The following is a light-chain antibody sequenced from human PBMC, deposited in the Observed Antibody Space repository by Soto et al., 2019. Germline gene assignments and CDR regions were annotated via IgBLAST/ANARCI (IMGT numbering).Light chain of an antibody. CDR3: QQRYSSWA. Sequence: EIVLTQSPATLSLSPGERATLSCRASQSVSSFLAWYQQQPGQAPRLLIYNASNRATGIPARFSGSGSGTVFTLTISSLAAEDFAFYYCQQRYSSWAFGQGTKVEIK. J-gene: IGKJ1*01. CDR2: NAS. V-gene: IGKV3-11*01. CDR1: QSVSSF.